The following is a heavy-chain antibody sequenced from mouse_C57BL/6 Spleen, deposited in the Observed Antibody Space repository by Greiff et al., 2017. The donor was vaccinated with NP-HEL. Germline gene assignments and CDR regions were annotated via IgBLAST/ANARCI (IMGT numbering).Heavy chain of an antibody. V-gene: IGHV1-82*01. CDR1: GYAFSSSW. J-gene: IGHJ4*01. CDR2: IYPGAGDT. Sequence: VQLQQSGPELVKPGASVKISCKASGYAFSSSWMNWVKQRPGKGLEWIGRIYPGAGDTNYNGKFKGKATLTADKSSSTAYMQLSSLTSEDSAVYFCARDYGSSYYYAMDYWGQGTSVTVSS. D-gene: IGHD1-1*01. CDR3: ARDYGSSYYYAMDY.